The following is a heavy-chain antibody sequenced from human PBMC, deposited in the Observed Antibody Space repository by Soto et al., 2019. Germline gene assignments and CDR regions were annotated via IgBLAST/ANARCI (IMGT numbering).Heavy chain of an antibody. CDR2: ICSAGLT. CDR1: GFTDRSKY. J-gene: IGHJ4*02. Sequence: GSLRLAFAASGFTDRSKYMKWVRQAQGKGVEWVAIICSAGLTYYAESVRGRFTISSDISKNILFIQMNNLRAEDSSIYYCASQVPPDXWGQGSLVTVSX. CDR3: ASQVPPDX. V-gene: IGHV3-53*01.